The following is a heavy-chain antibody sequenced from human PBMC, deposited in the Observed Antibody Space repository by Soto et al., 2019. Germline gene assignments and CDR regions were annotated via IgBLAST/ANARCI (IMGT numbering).Heavy chain of an antibody. Sequence: PSETLSLTCAVYGGSFSGCYWSWIRQPPGKGLEWIGEINHSGSTNYNPSLKSRVTISVDTSKNQFSLKLSSVTAADTAVYYCAREPPGLLGYFDYWGQGTLVTVSS. CDR1: GGSFSGCY. CDR2: INHSGST. J-gene: IGHJ4*02. D-gene: IGHD2-8*02. V-gene: IGHV4-34*01. CDR3: AREPPGLLGYFDY.